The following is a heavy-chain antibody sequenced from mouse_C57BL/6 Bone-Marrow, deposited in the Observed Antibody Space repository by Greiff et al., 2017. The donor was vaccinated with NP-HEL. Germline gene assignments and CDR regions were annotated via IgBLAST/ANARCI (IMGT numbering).Heavy chain of an antibody. CDR1: GFSFNTYA. D-gene: IGHD2-3*01. Sequence: EVQLMESGGGLVQPKGSLKLSCAASGFSFNTYAMNWVRQAPGKGLEWVARIRSKSNNYATYYADSVKDRFTISRDDSESMLYLQMNNLKTEDTAMYYCVREGWLLRMDAMDYWGQGTSVTVSS. J-gene: IGHJ4*01. V-gene: IGHV10-1*01. CDR3: VREGWLLRMDAMDY. CDR2: IRSKSNNYAT.